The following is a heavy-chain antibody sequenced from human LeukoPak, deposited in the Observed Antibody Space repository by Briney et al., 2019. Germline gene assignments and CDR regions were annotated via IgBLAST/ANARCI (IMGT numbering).Heavy chain of an antibody. CDR2: ISWNSGSI. Sequence: GRSLRLSCAASGFTFDGYAMHWVRQAPGKGLEWVSGISWNSGSIGYADSVKGRFTISRGNAKNSLYLQMNSLRAEDTALYYCAKFSKRAAAGTANIDYWGQGTLVTVSS. V-gene: IGHV3-9*01. CDR1: GFTFDGYA. CDR3: AKFSKRAAAGTANIDY. J-gene: IGHJ4*02. D-gene: IGHD6-13*01.